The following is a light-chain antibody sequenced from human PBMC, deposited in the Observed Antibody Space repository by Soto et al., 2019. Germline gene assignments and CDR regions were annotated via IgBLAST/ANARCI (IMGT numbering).Light chain of an antibody. V-gene: IGLV6-57*02. CDR2: EDN. Sequence: NFMLTQPHSVSASPGKTVTISCTGSSGNIANNYVQWYQQRPGSAPTILIYEDNQRPSGVPDRFSGSIDSSSNSASLTISRLKTEDEADYYCQSYDGNDVVFGGGTKLTVL. J-gene: IGLJ2*01. CDR1: SGNIANNY. CDR3: QSYDGNDVV.